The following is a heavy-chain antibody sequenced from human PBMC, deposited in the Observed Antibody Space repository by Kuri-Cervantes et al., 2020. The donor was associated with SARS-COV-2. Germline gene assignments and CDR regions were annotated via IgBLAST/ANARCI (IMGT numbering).Heavy chain of an antibody. Sequence: GGSLRLSCAASGFNFSDYYMSWIRQAPGKGLEWVSYISSSGSTIYYADSVKGRFTISRDNAKNSLYLQMNSLRAEDTAVYYCARSSVPAEFDYWGQGTLVTVSS. J-gene: IGHJ4*02. CDR2: ISSSGSTI. D-gene: IGHD2-2*01. CDR1: GFNFSDYY. V-gene: IGHV3-11*04. CDR3: ARSSVPAEFDY.